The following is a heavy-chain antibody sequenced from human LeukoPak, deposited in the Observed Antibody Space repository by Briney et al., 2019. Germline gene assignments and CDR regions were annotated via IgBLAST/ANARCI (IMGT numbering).Heavy chain of an antibody. J-gene: IGHJ2*01. CDR1: GGSISSYY. V-gene: IGHV4-59*08. D-gene: IGHD3-10*01. CDR2: IYYSGSA. CDR3: AGSSSIYWYFDL. Sequence: PSETLSLTCTVSGGSISSYYWSWIRQPPGKGLEWIGYIYYSGSANYNPSLKSRVTISVDTSKNQFSLNLSSVTATDTAVYYCAGSSSIYWYFDLWGRGTLVTVSS.